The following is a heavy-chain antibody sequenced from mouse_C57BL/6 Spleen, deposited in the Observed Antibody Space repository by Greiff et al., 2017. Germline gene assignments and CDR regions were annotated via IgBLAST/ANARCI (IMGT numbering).Heavy chain of an antibody. D-gene: IGHD1-1*01. CDR1: GYAFSSYW. V-gene: IGHV1-80*01. Sequence: QVQLLQSGAELVKPGASVKISCKASGYAFSSYWLNWVKQWPGKGLEWIGQIYPGDGDTNYNGKFKGKSTLTADKSSSTAYMQLSSLTSEDSAVYFCARGGLITTVVAHFDYWGQGTTLTVSS. CDR2: IYPGDGDT. CDR3: ARGGLITTVVAHFDY. J-gene: IGHJ2*01.